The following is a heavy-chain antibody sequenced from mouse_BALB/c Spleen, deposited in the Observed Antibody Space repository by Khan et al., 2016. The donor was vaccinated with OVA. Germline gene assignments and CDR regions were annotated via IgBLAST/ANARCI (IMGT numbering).Heavy chain of an antibody. V-gene: IGHV3-2*02. CDR2: ISYSGNT. CDR1: GYSITSDYA. J-gene: IGHJ2*01. Sequence: EVQLQESGPGLVKPSQSLSLTCTVTGYSITSDYAWNWIRQFPGNKLEWMGFISYSGNTNYNPSLKSRISITRDTSKNQFFLQLNSVTTEDTATYYCARVYGGDFDYWGQGTTLPGSS. D-gene: IGHD1-1*01. CDR3: ARVYGGDFDY.